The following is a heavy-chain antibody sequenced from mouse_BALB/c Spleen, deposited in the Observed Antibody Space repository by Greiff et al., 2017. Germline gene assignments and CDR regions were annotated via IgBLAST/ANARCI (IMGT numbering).Heavy chain of an antibody. J-gene: IGHJ2*01. CDR2: IRNKANGYTT. D-gene: IGHD1-1*01. Sequence: EVKVEESGGGLVQPGGSLRLSCATSGFTFTDYYMSWVRQPPGKALEWLGFIRNKANGYTTEYSASVKGRFTISRDNSQSILYLQMNTLRAEDSATDYCARRRGRYYDFDYWGQGTTLTVSS. CDR1: GFTFTDYY. CDR3: ARRRGRYYDFDY. V-gene: IGHV7-3*02.